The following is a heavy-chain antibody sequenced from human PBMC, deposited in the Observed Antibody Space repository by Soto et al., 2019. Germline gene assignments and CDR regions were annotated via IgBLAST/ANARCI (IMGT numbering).Heavy chain of an antibody. Sequence: EVQLVESGGGLVQPGGSLRLSCAASGFIFSDYWMSWVRQAPGKGLECVANIKTDGSEKYYVDPVKGRFTISRDNAKNSLYLQRTSLRAEDTAVYYCASSMGRGGNDYWGQGTLVAVSS. V-gene: IGHV3-7*05. CDR1: GFIFSDYW. CDR3: ASSMGRGGNDY. CDR2: IKTDGSEK. D-gene: IGHD3-10*01. J-gene: IGHJ4*02.